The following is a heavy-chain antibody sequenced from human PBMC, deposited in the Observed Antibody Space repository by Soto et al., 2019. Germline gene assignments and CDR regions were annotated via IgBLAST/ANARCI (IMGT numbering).Heavy chain of an antibody. J-gene: IGHJ4*02. Sequence: EVQLVESGGGLVKPGGSLRLSCAASGFTFSSYSMNWVRQAPGKGLEWVSSISSSSSYIYYADSVKGRFTISRDNAKNSLYLQMNRLRAEHTAVYYCARVERGLWRSRPMCQLLSACYFDYWGQGTLVTVSS. CDR1: GFTFSSYS. CDR3: ARVERGLWRSRPMCQLLSACYFDY. D-gene: IGHD2-2*01. CDR2: ISSSSSYI. V-gene: IGHV3-21*01.